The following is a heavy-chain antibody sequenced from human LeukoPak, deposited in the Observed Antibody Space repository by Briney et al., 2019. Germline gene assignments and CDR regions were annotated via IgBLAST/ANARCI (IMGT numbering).Heavy chain of an antibody. Sequence: GGSLRLSCAASGFTFSSYGMHWVRQAPGKGLEWVAVIWYDGSNKFYADSVKGRFSISRDNSKNTLYLQMNSLRAEDTAVYYCAREYSAGWFDPWGQGTLVTVSS. CDR3: AREYSAGWFDP. V-gene: IGHV3-33*01. J-gene: IGHJ5*02. D-gene: IGHD6-13*01. CDR2: IWYDGSNK. CDR1: GFTFSSYG.